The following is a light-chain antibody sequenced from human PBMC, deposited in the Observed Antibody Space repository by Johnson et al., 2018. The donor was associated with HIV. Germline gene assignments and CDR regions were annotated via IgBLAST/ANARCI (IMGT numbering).Light chain of an antibody. CDR2: DND. CDR3: AALDGSLSGYG. J-gene: IGLJ1*01. CDR1: SSNIGNNY. Sequence: QSVLTQPPSVSAAPGQKVTISCSGSSSNIGNNYVSWYHQLPGTAPKLLIYDNDKRPSGVPDRFSGSKSGTSASLAISGLQAEDGADYYCAALDGSLSGYGCGTGTTVTVL. V-gene: IGLV1-51*01.